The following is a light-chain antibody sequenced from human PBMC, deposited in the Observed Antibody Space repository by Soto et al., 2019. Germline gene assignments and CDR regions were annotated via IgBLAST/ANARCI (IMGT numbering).Light chain of an antibody. V-gene: IGKV1-39*01. CDR1: QSISNY. CDR3: QHSYNAPRT. J-gene: IGKJ2*01. CDR2: DSS. Sequence: DIQMTQSPSSLSASVGDRVTITCRASQSISNYLSWYQQKPGKAPKLLIYDSSTLRSGVPSRFSGSGSGTDFTLTISSLEPEDVATYYCQHSYNAPRTLGQGTRLEIE.